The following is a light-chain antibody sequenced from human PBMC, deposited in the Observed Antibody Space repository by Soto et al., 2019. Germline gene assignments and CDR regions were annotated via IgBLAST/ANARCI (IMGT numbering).Light chain of an antibody. J-gene: IGLJ2*01. V-gene: IGLV2-14*03. Sequence: QSALTQPASVSGSPGQSITISCTGTSSDIGAYNFVSWYQQHPGKAPKLMLYDVNIRPSGVSNRFSGSKSGNTASLTISGLHAEDEADYYCTSWTTSPTMIFGGGIKVTVL. CDR3: TSWTTSPTMI. CDR2: DVN. CDR1: SSDIGAYNF.